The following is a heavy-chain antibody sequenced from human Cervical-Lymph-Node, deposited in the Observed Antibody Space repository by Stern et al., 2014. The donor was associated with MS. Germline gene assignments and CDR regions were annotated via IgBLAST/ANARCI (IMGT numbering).Heavy chain of an antibody. V-gene: IGHV1-18*04. CDR2: ISPANGNT. CDR3: ARDNVMLLWVAWFDP. D-gene: IGHD3-10*01. CDR1: GYSFSSYG. Sequence: QVQLVQSGAEVKKTGASVKVSCKASGYSFSSYGISWVRQAAGQGLEWMGWISPANGNTHYAQRFQGRVTMTTDTSTSTAYMELRSLQSDDTAVYYCARDNVMLLWVAWFDPWGQGSLFTVSS. J-gene: IGHJ5*02.